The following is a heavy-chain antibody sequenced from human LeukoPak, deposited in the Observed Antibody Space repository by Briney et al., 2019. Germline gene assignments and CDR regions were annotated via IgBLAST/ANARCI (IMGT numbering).Heavy chain of an antibody. CDR3: GTSRWSGVVDS. V-gene: IGHV3-74*01. Sequence: GRSLRLSCTASTRYFTNYWMHWVRHVPGKGLAWLSRIDRDGLKSDYADSVRGRFTISRHNAKSTAYLQMNSLRAEDTAVYYCGTSRWSGVVDSWGQGTLVTVSS. D-gene: IGHD3-3*01. J-gene: IGHJ5*01. CDR2: IDRDGLKS. CDR1: TRYFTNYW.